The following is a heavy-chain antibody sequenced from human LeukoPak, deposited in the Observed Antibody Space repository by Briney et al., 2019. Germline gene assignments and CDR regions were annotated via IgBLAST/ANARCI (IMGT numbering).Heavy chain of an antibody. CDR2: IIPIFGTA. CDR3: AREPPYYYDSSGSPMGY. D-gene: IGHD3-22*01. Sequence: SVKVSCKASGGTFSSYAISWVRQAPGQRLEWMGGIIPIFGTANYAQKFQGRVTITADESTSTAYMELSSLRSEDTAVYYCAREPPYYYDSSGSPMGYWGQGTLVTVSS. J-gene: IGHJ4*02. CDR1: GGTFSSYA. V-gene: IGHV1-69*13.